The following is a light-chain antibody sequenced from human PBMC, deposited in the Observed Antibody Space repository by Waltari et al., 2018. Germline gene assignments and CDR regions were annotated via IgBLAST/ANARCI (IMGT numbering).Light chain of an antibody. V-gene: IGLV2-14*01. Sequence: QSALTQPASVSGSPGQSITISCTGTRSDVGAYNFVSWYQQHPGNAPKLIIYEVSDRPSGVSNRCPGSKAANTASRTISGRQPEDEADYYCSSYTNNNTRVFGGGTKVTVV. CDR3: SSYTNNNTRV. CDR1: RSDVGAYNF. CDR2: EVS. J-gene: IGLJ3*02.